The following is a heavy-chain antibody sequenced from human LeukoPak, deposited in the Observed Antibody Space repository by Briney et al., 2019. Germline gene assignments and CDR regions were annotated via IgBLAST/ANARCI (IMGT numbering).Heavy chain of an antibody. CDR3: ARLVGRWYFDY. Sequence: SETLSLTCTVSGGSISSSSYYWGWIRQPPGKGLEWIGSIYYSGSTYYNPSLKSRVTISVDTSKNQFSLKLSSVTAADTAVYYCARLVGRWYFDYWGQGTLVTVSS. CDR1: GGSISSSSYY. J-gene: IGHJ4*02. CDR2: IYYSGST. D-gene: IGHD4-23*01. V-gene: IGHV4-39*07.